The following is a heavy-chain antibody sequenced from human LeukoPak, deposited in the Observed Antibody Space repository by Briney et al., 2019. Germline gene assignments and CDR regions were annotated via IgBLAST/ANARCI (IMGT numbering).Heavy chain of an antibody. CDR2: IYYSGST. Sequence: PSETLSLTCTVSGDSISSYYWSWIRQPPGKGLEWIGYIYYSGSTNYNPSLKSRVTISVDTSKNQFSLKLSSVTAADTAVYYCARGPDCTNGVCYGGAFDYWGQGTLVTVSS. D-gene: IGHD2-8*01. CDR3: ARGPDCTNGVCYGGAFDY. CDR1: GDSISSYY. J-gene: IGHJ4*02. V-gene: IGHV4-59*01.